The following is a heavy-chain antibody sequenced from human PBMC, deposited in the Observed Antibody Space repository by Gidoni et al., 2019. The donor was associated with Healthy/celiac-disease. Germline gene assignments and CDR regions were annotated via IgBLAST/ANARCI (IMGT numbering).Heavy chain of an antibody. J-gene: IGHJ5*02. V-gene: IGHV3-7*04. D-gene: IGHD2-15*01. CDR2: IKQDGSEK. CDR3: ARDRGGNVFDP. Sequence: EVQLVESGGGLVQPGGSLRLSCAAWGFTFSSYWMSWVRQAPGKGLEWVANIKQDGSEKYYVDSVKGRFTISRDNAKNSLYLQMNSLRAEDTAVYYCARDRGGNVFDPWGQGTLVTVSS. CDR1: GFTFSSYW.